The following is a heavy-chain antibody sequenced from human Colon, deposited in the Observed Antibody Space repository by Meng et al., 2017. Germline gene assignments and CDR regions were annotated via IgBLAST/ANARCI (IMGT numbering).Heavy chain of an antibody. CDR1: GGSISSSNW. V-gene: IGHV4-4*02. J-gene: IGHJ4*02. CDR2: IYHSGST. Sequence: QVRLRESGPGLVKPSGTLSLTCAVSGGSISSSNWWSWVRQPPGKGLEWIGEIYHSGSTNYNPSLKSRVTISVDKSKNQFSLKLSSVTAADTAVYYCASGRKYCSSTSCYGQFDYWGQGTLVTVSS. D-gene: IGHD2-2*01. CDR3: ASGRKYCSSTSCYGQFDY.